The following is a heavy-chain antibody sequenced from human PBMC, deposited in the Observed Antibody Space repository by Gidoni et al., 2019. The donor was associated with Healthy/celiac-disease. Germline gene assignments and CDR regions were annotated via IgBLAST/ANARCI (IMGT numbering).Heavy chain of an antibody. Sequence: QVQLQESGPGLVKPSATLSLTCTVSGGSISSYYWSWIRQPPGKGLEWIGYIYYSGSTNYNPSLKSRVTISVDTSKNQFSLKLSSVTAADTAVYYCARSWSSPGDFWSGSPELGWFDPWGQGTLVTVSS. CDR2: IYYSGST. CDR3: ARSWSSPGDFWSGSPELGWFDP. CDR1: GGSISSYY. D-gene: IGHD3-3*01. V-gene: IGHV4-59*01. J-gene: IGHJ5*02.